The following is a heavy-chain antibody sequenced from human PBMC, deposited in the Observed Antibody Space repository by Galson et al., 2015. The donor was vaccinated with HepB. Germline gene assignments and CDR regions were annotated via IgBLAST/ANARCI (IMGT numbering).Heavy chain of an antibody. D-gene: IGHD1-26*01. CDR1: GFTFTSSA. CDR3: AARSREWELLRPDY. J-gene: IGHJ4*02. CDR2: IVVGSGNT. Sequence: VKVSCKASGFTFTSSAVQWVRQARGQRLEWIGWIVVGSGNTNYAQKFQERVTFTRDMSTSTAYMELSSLRSEDTAVYYCAARSREWELLRPDYWGQGTLVTVSS. V-gene: IGHV1-58*01.